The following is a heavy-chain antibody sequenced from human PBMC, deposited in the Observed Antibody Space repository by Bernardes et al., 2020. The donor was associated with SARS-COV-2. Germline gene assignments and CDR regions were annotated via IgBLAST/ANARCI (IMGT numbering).Heavy chain of an antibody. CDR3: ARGSDDHNYVYLDH. V-gene: IGHV3-23*01. Sequence: GSLRLSCAASDFNYAMSWVRQAPGKGLEWVSGISGGGGNIYYADSVKGRFSISRDNSKNTLYLRMNSLRAEDTAVYFCARGSDDHNYVYLDHWGQGTLVTVSS. CDR1: DFNYA. CDR2: ISGGGGNI. J-gene: IGHJ4*02. D-gene: IGHD3-16*01.